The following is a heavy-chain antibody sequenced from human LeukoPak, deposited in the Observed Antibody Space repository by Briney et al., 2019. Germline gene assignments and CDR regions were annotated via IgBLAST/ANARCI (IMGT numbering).Heavy chain of an antibody. CDR2: FDPEDGET. J-gene: IGHJ6*03. D-gene: IGHD3-3*01. CDR1: GYTLTELS. V-gene: IGHV1-24*01. CDR3: ASSGPYYDFWSGYWGFDDYYYYMDA. Sequence: ASVKVSCKVSGYTLTELSMHWVRQAPGKGLECMGGFDPEDGETIYAQKFQGRVTMTRDTSISTAYMELSRLRSDDTAVYYCASSGPYYDFWSGYWGFDDYYYYMDAWGKGTTVTVSS.